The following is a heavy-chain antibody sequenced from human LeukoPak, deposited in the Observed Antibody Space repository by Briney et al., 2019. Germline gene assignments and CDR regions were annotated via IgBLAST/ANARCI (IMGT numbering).Heavy chain of an antibody. Sequence: GGSLRLSCAASGFTFSSYAMSWVRQAPGKGLEWVSAISSSGGSTYYADSVKGRFTISRDNSKNTLYLQMNSLRAEDTAVYYCAKQRGTAMVGYYFDYWGQGTLVTVSS. CDR2: ISSSGGST. D-gene: IGHD5-18*01. CDR3: AKQRGTAMVGYYFDY. V-gene: IGHV3-23*01. J-gene: IGHJ4*02. CDR1: GFTFSSYA.